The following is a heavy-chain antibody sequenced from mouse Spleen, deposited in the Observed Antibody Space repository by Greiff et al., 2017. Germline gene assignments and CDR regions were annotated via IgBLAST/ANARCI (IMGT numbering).Heavy chain of an antibody. CDR2: ISSGGGNT. V-gene: IGHV5-9*04. CDR1: GFTFSSYT. Sequence: EVQLVESGGGLVKPGGSLKLSCAASGFTFSSYTMSWVRQTPAKRLEWVATISSGGGNTYYPDSVKGRFTISRDNARNTLYLQMSSLRSEDTAMYYCARRGGGNFWYFDVWGAGTTVTVSS. D-gene: IGHD2-1*01. J-gene: IGHJ1*01. CDR3: ARRGGGNFWYFDV.